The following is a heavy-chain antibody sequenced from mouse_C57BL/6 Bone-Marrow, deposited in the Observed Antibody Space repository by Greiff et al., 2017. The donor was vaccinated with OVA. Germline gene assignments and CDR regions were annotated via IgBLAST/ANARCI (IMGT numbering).Heavy chain of an antibody. CDR2: FHPYNDDT. J-gene: IGHJ2*01. V-gene: IGHV1-47*01. D-gene: IGHD1-1*01. CDR1: GYTFTTYP. CDR3: ARGNYGMYYFDD. Sequence: VHLVESGAELVKPGASVKMSCKASGYTFTTYPIEWMKQNHGKSLEWIGNFHPYNDDTKYNEKFKGKATLTVEKSSSTVYLELSRLTSDDSAVYYCARGNYGMYYFDDWGQGTTLTVSS.